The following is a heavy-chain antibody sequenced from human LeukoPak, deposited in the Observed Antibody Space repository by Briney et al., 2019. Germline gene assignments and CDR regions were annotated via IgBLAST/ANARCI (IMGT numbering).Heavy chain of an antibody. Sequence: PGGSLRLSCAASGFTFSSYAMSWVRQAPGKGLEWVSAISGIGGSTYYADSVKGRFTISRDNSKNTLYLQMNSLRAEDTAVYYCAKDDGYSYGFDYWGQGTLVTVSS. V-gene: IGHV3-23*01. D-gene: IGHD5-18*01. CDR3: AKDDGYSYGFDY. CDR1: GFTFSSYA. J-gene: IGHJ4*02. CDR2: ISGIGGST.